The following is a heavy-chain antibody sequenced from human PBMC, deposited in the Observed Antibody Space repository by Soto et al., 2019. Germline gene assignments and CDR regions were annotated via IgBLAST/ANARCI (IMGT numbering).Heavy chain of an antibody. CDR1: GYSFTSYW. V-gene: IGHV5-51*01. CDR3: ARLGRNYYEGMDV. Sequence: PGETLKISCKGSGYSFTSYWIGWVRQMPGKGLEWMGIIYPGDSDTRYSPSFQGQVTISADKSISTAYLQWSSLKASDTAMYYCARLGRNYYEGMDVWGQGTTVTVSS. CDR2: IYPGDSDT. J-gene: IGHJ6*02.